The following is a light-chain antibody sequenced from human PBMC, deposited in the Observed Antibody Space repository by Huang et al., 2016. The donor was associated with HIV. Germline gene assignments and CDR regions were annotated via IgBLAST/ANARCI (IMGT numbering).Light chain of an antibody. J-gene: IGKJ1*01. CDR3: HQYNNWPPWT. Sequence: EIVMTQSPATLSVSPGERATLSCRASQSVGSNLAWYQQKPGQAPRLLFYGASTRATGIPARFSGSASGTEFTLIISSLHSEDFAVYYCHQYNNWPPWTFGQGTKVEIK. V-gene: IGKV3-15*01. CDR1: QSVGSN. CDR2: GAS.